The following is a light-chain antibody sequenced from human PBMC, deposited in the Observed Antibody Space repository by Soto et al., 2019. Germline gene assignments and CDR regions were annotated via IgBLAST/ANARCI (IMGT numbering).Light chain of an antibody. J-gene: IGKJ1*01. Sequence: DIQLTQSPPTLSASVGDRVTITCRASLSIRYYLAWYQQMPGKAPKLLIYGASSLQSGVPSRFSGSGSGTEFTLSISSLQPDDFATYFCQHHNSYSQTFGQGTKVDIK. CDR3: QHHNSYSQT. CDR1: LSIRYY. V-gene: IGKV1-5*01. CDR2: GAS.